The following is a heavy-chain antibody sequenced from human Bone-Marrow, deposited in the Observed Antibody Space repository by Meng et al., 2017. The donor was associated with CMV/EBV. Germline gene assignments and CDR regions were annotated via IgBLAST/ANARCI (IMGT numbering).Heavy chain of an antibody. D-gene: IGHD3/OR15-3a*01. CDR2: IYYSGST. J-gene: IGHJ6*02. V-gene: IGHV4-59*01. CDR1: GGSISSYY. Sequence: GSLRLSCSVSGGSISSYYWSWIRQPPGKGLEWIGYIYYSGSTNYNPSLKSRVTISVDRSKNQFSPKLTSVTAADTALYYCARGMTIFGLGYGMDVWGQGTTVTVSS. CDR3: ARGMTIFGLGYGMDV.